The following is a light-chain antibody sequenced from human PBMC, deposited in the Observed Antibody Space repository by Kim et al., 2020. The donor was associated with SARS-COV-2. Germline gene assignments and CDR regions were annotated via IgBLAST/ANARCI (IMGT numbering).Light chain of an antibody. J-gene: IGLJ2*01. CDR3: QTWDSSTYVV. CDR1: RLVDTY. Sequence: SYELTQPPSVSVFPGQTASITCSGHRLVDTYTSWYQKKPGQSPTLVMFQDSKRPSGIPDRFSGSNSGNTATLTISGTQTLDEADYYCQTWDSSTYVVFGGGTQLTVL. V-gene: IGLV3-1*01. CDR2: QDS.